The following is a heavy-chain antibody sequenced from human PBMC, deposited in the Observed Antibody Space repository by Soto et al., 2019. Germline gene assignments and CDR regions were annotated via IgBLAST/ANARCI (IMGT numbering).Heavy chain of an antibody. V-gene: IGHV1-18*01. D-gene: IGHD5-12*01. J-gene: IGHJ5*02. CDR1: GFTLDSYG. CDR3: ARDVDIVFVGFNWFDP. Sequence: GASVKVCCKASGFTLDSYGISWVRQAHEQGLEWMGWISAYNGNTNYAQKLQGRVTMTTDTSTSTAYMELRSLRSDDTAVYYCARDVDIVFVGFNWFDPWGQGTLVTVSS. CDR2: ISAYNGNT.